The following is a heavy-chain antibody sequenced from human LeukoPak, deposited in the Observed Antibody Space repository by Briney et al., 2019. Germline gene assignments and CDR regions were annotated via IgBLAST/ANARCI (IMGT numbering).Heavy chain of an antibody. Sequence: SQTLSLTCAVSGGSISSGDYSWSWIRQPPGKGLEWIGEINHSGSTNYNPSLKSRVTISVDTSKNQFSLKLSSVTAADTAVYYCARGYSSSWYVWSWFDPRGQGTLVTVSS. J-gene: IGHJ5*02. V-gene: IGHV4-30-2*01. CDR3: ARGYSSSWYVWSWFDP. CDR1: GGSISSGDYS. CDR2: INHSGST. D-gene: IGHD6-13*01.